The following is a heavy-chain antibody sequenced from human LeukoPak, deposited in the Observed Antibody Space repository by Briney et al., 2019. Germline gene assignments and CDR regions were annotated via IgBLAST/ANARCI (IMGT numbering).Heavy chain of an antibody. V-gene: IGHV1-8*01. D-gene: IGHD5-18*01. CDR2: MNPNSGNT. CDR3: VRAYTAIVLDY. J-gene: IGHJ4*02. Sequence: GASVKVSCKASGYTFTSYDINWVRQATGQGLEWMGWMNPNSGNTGYAQKFQGRVTMTRDTSISTAYMELSSLRSEDAAVYYCVRAYTAIVLDYWGQGTLVTVSS. CDR1: GYTFTSYD.